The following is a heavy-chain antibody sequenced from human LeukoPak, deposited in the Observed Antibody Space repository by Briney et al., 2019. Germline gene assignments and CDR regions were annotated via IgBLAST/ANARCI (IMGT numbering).Heavy chain of an antibody. CDR2: IQSDGNEK. CDR1: GFTFRDYW. D-gene: IGHD6-19*01. V-gene: IGHV3-7*01. Sequence: GGSLRLSCGASGFTFRDYWMSWVRQAPGKGLEWVANIQSDGNEKNYIDSVQGRFTIARDNAKTSLYLQKNSLRAEDTAVYYWARDSAVATYYGVDVWGQGTTVTVSS. CDR3: ARDSAVATYYGVDV. J-gene: IGHJ6*02.